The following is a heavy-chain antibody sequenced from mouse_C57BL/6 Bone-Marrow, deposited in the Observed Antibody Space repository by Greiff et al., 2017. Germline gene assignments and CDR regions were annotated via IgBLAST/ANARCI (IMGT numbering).Heavy chain of an antibody. J-gene: IGHJ3*01. CDR1: GYTFTSYW. V-gene: IGHV1-64*01. CDR3: ASPHYYGSSYGFAY. Sequence: QVQLQQPGAELVKPGASVKLSCKASGYTFTSYWMHWVKQRPGQGLEWIGMIHPNSGSTNYNEKFKSKATLTVDKSSSTAYMQLSSLTSEDSAVYYCASPHYYGSSYGFAYGGQGTLVTVSA. D-gene: IGHD1-1*01. CDR2: IHPNSGST.